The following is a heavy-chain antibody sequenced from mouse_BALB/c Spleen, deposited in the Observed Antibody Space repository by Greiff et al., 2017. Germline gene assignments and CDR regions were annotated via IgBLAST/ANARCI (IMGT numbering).Heavy chain of an antibody. J-gene: IGHJ4*01. CDR2: IYPGDGDT. CDR1: GYTFTSYW. D-gene: IGHD4-1*01. Sequence: QVQLQQSGAELARPGASVKLSCKASGYTFTSYWMQWVKQRPGQGLEWIGAIYPGDGDTRYTQKFKGKATLTADKSSSTAYMQLSSLASEDSAVYYCATSNWDGAMDYWGQGTSVTVSS. CDR3: ATSNWDGAMDY. V-gene: IGHV1-87*01.